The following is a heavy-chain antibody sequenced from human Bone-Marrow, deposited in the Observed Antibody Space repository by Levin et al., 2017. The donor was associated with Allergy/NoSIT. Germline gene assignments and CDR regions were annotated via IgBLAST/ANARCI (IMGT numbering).Heavy chain of an antibody. Sequence: GGSLRLSCAASGFTFSDYYMSWIRQAPGKGLEWVSYISSSGSTIYYADSVKGRFTISRDNAKNSLYLQMNSLRAEDTAVYYCARDSTRGVRAVAGTGPDAFDIWGQGTMVTVSS. CDR1: GFTFSDYY. J-gene: IGHJ3*02. V-gene: IGHV3-11*01. D-gene: IGHD6-19*01. CDR3: ARDSTRGVRAVAGTGPDAFDI. CDR2: ISSSGSTI.